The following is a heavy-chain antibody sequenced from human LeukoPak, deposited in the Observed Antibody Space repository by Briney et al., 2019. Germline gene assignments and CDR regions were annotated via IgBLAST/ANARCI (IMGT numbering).Heavy chain of an antibody. Sequence: GGSLRLSCAASGFTVSSNYMSWVRQTPGKGLEWVSVIYSGGSTYYADSVKGRFTISRDNSKNTLYLQMNSLRAEDTAVYYCAKETPFQYSSGLDYWGQGTLVTVSS. CDR3: AKETPFQYSSGLDY. CDR2: IYSGGST. V-gene: IGHV3-66*01. D-gene: IGHD6-19*01. J-gene: IGHJ4*02. CDR1: GFTVSSNY.